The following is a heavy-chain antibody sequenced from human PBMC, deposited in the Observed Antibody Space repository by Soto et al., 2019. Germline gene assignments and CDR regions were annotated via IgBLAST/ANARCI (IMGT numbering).Heavy chain of an antibody. D-gene: IGHD3-3*02. Sequence: ASVKVSCKATGYTFSAYTMNWVRQAPGQSLEWMGWINAGSGNTKYSQNFQGRVSITRDTSASTVYMELTGLTSEDTAVYYCARDTETLGPRANDALDIWGQGTMFTVSS. J-gene: IGHJ3*02. CDR2: INAGSGNT. V-gene: IGHV1-3*01. CDR3: ARDTETLGPRANDALDI. CDR1: GYTFSAYT.